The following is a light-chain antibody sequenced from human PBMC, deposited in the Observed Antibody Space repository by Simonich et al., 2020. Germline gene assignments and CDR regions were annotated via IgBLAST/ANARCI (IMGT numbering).Light chain of an antibody. V-gene: IGKV3-15*01. CDR1: QSVSSN. Sequence: ELVMTQSHATLSVSPGARATLSCRASQSVSSNLAWYQQKPGQAPRLIIYGAYTRATGIPARFSGSGSGTEFTLTISSLQSEDFAVYYCQQYNNWPPLTVGGGTKVEIK. J-gene: IGKJ4*01. CDR3: QQYNNWPPLT. CDR2: GAY.